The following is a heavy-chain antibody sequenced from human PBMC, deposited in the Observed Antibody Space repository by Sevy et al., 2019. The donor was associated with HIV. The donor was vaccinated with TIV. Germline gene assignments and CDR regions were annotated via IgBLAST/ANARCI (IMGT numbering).Heavy chain of an antibody. CDR2: IFSDGSTT. CDR3: SGESGSDWYLDY. V-gene: IGHV3-33*01. CDR1: GITFSNYG. D-gene: IGHD6-19*01. Sequence: GGSLRLSCAVSGITFSNYGMHWVRQAPGKGLEWVAVIFSDGSTTYYADSVKGRFTISRDNSKNTLYLQMHSLRVEDTGVYYCSGESGSDWYLDYWGQGTLVTVSS. J-gene: IGHJ4*02.